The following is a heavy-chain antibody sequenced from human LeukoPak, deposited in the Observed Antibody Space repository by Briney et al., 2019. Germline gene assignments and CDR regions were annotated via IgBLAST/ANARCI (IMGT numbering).Heavy chain of an antibody. Sequence: GGSLRLSCAASGFPFSSYAMHWVRQAPGKGLEWVAVISYDGSNKYYADSVKGRFTISRGNSKNTLYLQMNSLRAEDTAVYYCARDTDDFQGLDIWGQGTVVTVSS. CDR3: ARDTDDFQGLDI. D-gene: IGHD3-3*01. CDR2: ISYDGSNK. J-gene: IGHJ3*02. V-gene: IGHV3-30*04. CDR1: GFPFSSYA.